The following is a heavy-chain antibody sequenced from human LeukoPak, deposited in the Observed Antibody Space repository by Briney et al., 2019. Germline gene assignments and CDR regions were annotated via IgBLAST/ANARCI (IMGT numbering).Heavy chain of an antibody. CDR1: GFIFSNHP. J-gene: IGHJ4*02. CDR3: AREYASGSYRGYFDY. CDR2: ISPDGTNK. V-gene: IGHV3-30*04. D-gene: IGHD3-10*01. Sequence: GRSLRLSCAASGFIFSNHPMHCVRQAPGMGLEWVAVISPDGTNKYYADSVKGRFTVSRDNSKNTLYVQMNSLRAEDTAVYYCAREYASGSYRGYFDYWGQGTLVTVSS.